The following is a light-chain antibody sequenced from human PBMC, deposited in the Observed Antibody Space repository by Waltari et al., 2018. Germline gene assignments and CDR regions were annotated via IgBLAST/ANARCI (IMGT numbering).Light chain of an antibody. V-gene: IGKV3-15*01. CDR1: QSFTTN. Sequence: GERVTLSCRASQSFTTNLAWYQQEPGQAPRLLIYDTSTRAPGFPARFSGSGSETEFTLIISSLQSEDFAVYYCQQYNNWPLTFGQGTRVEIK. CDR3: QQYNNWPLT. J-gene: IGKJ1*01. CDR2: DTS.